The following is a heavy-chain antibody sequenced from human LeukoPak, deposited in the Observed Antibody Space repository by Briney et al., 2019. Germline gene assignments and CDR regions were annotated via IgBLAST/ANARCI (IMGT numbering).Heavy chain of an antibody. V-gene: IGHV3-9*01. Sequence: PGGSLRLSCAASGFTFDDYAMHWVRQAPGKGLEWVSGISWNSGSIGYADSVKGRFTISRGNAKNSLYLQMNSLRAEDTAVYYCATGLGGYSYRGDYWGQGTLVTVSS. J-gene: IGHJ4*02. CDR3: ATGLGGYSYRGDY. D-gene: IGHD5-18*01. CDR1: GFTFDDYA. CDR2: ISWNSGSI.